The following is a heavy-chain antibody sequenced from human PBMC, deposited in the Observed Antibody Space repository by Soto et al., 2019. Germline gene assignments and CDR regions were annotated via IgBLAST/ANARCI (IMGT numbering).Heavy chain of an antibody. CDR2: ISAYNGNT. Sequence: ASVKVSCKASGYTFTSYGISWVRQAPGQGLEWMGWISAYNGNTNYAQKLQGRVTMTTDTSTSTAYMELRSLRSDDTAVYYCARDFYDYGIPGPFDYWGQGTLVTVSS. CDR3: ARDFYDYGIPGPFDY. CDR1: GYTFTSYG. J-gene: IGHJ4*02. V-gene: IGHV1-18*01. D-gene: IGHD5-12*01.